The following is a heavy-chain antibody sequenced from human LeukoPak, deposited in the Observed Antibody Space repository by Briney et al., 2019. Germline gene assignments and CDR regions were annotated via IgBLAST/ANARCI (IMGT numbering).Heavy chain of an antibody. CDR2: INLDGSQK. CDR1: GFTFSNYW. V-gene: IGHV3-7*01. Sequence: GGSPRLSCAASGFTFSNYWMAWVRQAPGKGPEWVANINLDGSQKYYVDSVKGRFTISRDNAENSLYLQMNSLRAEDTALYYCARKRPNYFDYWGQGTLVTVPS. CDR3: ARKRPNYFDY. J-gene: IGHJ4*02.